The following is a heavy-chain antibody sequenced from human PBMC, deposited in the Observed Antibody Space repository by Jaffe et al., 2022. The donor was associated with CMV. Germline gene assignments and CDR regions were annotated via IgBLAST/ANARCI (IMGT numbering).Heavy chain of an antibody. CDR3: ARGRYGAHFDY. CDR1: GGSFSGYY. V-gene: IGHV4-34*01. J-gene: IGHJ4*02. D-gene: IGHD4-17*01. CDR2: INHSGST. Sequence: QVQLQQWGAGLLKPSETLSLTCAVYGGSFSGYYWSWIRQPPGKGLEWIGEINHSGSTNYNPSLKSRVTISVDTSKNQFSLKLSSVTAADTAVYYCARGRYGAHFDYWGQGTLVTVSS.